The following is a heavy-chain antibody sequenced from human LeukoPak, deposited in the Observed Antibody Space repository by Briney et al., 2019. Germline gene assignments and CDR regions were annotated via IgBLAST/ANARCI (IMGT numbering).Heavy chain of an antibody. Sequence: GASVKVSCKASGYTFTSYYMHWVRQAPGQGLEWMGIINPRGGSTSYAQKFQGRVTMTRDTSTSTVYMELSSLRSEDTAVYYCARDPGYYGSGSQGYFDYWGQGTLVTVSS. J-gene: IGHJ4*02. V-gene: IGHV1-46*01. D-gene: IGHD3-10*01. CDR1: GYTFTSYY. CDR2: INPRGGST. CDR3: ARDPGYYGSGSQGYFDY.